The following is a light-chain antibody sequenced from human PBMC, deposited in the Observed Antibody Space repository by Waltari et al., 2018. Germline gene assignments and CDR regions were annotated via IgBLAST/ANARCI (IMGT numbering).Light chain of an antibody. V-gene: IGKV3-15*01. CDR2: GAS. CDR3: QQYNDWPPWT. CDR1: QHINMN. J-gene: IGKJ1*01. Sequence: DIVLTQSPATLSLYPGERATLSCRASQHINMNLAWYQQKPGQAPRLLFYGASTRESGVPARFSGSGSGTEFTLTISSLQSEDFGLYYCQQYNDWPPWTFGQGTKV.